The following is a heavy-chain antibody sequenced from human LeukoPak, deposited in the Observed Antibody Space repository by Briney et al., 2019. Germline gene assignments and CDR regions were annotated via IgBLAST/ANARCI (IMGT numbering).Heavy chain of an antibody. CDR3: AREGGFYRPLDY. CDR1: GFTFSTYTM. D-gene: IGHD3-3*01. V-gene: IGHV4-4*02. J-gene: IGHJ4*02. Sequence: GSLRLSCAASGFTFSTYTMNWVRQPPGKGLEWIGEVHLDGRTNYNPSLKSRLIMSVDLPENHISLKLTSVTAADTAVYYCAREGGFYRPLDYSCQGTLVTVSS. CDR2: VHLDGRT.